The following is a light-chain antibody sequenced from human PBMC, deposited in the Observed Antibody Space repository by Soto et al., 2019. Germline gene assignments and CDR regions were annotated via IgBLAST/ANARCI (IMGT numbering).Light chain of an antibody. CDR3: QQRYSTPIS. CDR2: VVS. CDR1: QSISSY. V-gene: IGKV1-39*01. J-gene: IGKJ5*01. Sequence: DIHMTQKKSSLSASVGDRVTIICRASQSISSYLNWYQQKPGKAPNRLIYVVSTLQSGVPSRFSGSGSGTVFTLTISSLQPEDFGTYYCQQRYSTPISFGQVTRLEI.